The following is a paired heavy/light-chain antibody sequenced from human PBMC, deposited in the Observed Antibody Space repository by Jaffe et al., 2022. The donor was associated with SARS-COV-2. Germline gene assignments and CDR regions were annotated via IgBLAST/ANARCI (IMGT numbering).Heavy chain of an antibody. CDR2: ISSSGST. CDR3: ARSPGYCSSTSCFYFDS. D-gene: IGHD2-2*03. V-gene: IGHV4-61*02. Sequence: QVQLQESGPGLVKPSQTLSLTCTVSGGSISSGSYYWSWIRQPAGKGLEWIGRISSSGSTNYHPSLKSRVTISVDTSKNQFSLNLSSVTASDTAVYSCARSPGYCSSTSCFYFDSWGQGTLVTVSS. CDR1: GGSISSGSYY. J-gene: IGHJ4*02.
Light chain of an antibody. CDR3: QQYYSTLLT. CDR1: QSILHISNNKNY. V-gene: IGKV4-1*01. CDR2: WAS. Sequence: DIVMTQSPDSLAVSLGERATIDCKSSQSILHISNNKNYLAWYQQKPGQPPKLLIYWASTRESGVPDRFSGSGSGTDFTLTISSLQAEDVAVYYCQQYYSTLLTFGGGTKVEIK. J-gene: IGKJ4*01.